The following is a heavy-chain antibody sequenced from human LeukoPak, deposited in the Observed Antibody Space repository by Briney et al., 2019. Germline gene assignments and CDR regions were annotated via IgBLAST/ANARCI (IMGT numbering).Heavy chain of an antibody. Sequence: GGSLRLSCAASGFTFSSHEMNWVRQAPGQGLEWVSYISRSGSTMDYADSVKGRFTISRDNAKNSLYLQMNSLRAEDTAVYYCARELEVSGFDPWGQGTLVTVSS. D-gene: IGHD6-19*01. J-gene: IGHJ5*02. CDR3: ARELEVSGFDP. V-gene: IGHV3-48*03. CDR1: GFTFSSHE. CDR2: ISRSGSTM.